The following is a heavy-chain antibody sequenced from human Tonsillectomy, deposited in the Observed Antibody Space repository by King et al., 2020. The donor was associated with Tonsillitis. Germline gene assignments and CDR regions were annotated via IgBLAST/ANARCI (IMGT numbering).Heavy chain of an antibody. V-gene: IGHV3-48*01. Sequence: VQLVESGGGLVQPGGSLRLSCAASGFTFSSYSMNWVRQAPGKGLEWVSYISSSSSTIYYADSVKGRFTISRDNAKNSLYLQMNSLRAEDTAVYYCARPEGGYDSSNDVFDIWGQGKMVTVSS. D-gene: IGHD3-22*01. CDR1: GFTFSSYS. CDR3: ARPEGGYDSSNDVFDI. J-gene: IGHJ3*02. CDR2: ISSSSSTI.